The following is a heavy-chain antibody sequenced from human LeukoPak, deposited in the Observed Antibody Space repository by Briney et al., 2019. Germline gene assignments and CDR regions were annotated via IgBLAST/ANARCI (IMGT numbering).Heavy chain of an antibody. CDR1: GYTFTGYY. V-gene: IGHV1-2*02. CDR3: ASPYEGDAFDI. D-gene: IGHD3-3*01. CDR2: SYPNCVVA. Sequence: GASVKVSCKASGYTFTGYYMHWVRQAPGQGLEWVGWSYPNCVVANYAQKIQGRVTMTRDTSISTAYMELSRLRSDATAVYYCASPYEGDAFDIWGQGTMVTVSS. J-gene: IGHJ3*02.